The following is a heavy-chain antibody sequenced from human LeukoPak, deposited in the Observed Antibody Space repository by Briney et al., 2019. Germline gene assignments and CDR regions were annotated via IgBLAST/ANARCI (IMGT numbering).Heavy chain of an antibody. Sequence: SETLSLTCTVSGGSISSYYWSWIRQPPGKGLEWIGEINHSGSTNYNPSLKSRVTISVDTSKNQFSLKLSSVTAADTAVYYCARGDDYVWGSYRYPPLPTKTSAHFDYWGQGTLVTVSS. CDR3: ARGDDYVWGSYRYPPLPTKTSAHFDY. V-gene: IGHV4-34*01. J-gene: IGHJ4*02. CDR2: INHSGST. D-gene: IGHD3-16*02. CDR1: GGSISSYY.